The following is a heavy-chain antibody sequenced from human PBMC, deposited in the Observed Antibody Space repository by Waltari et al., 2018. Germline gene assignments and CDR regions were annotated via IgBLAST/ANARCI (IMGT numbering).Heavy chain of an antibody. CDR3: ARPTGTRDYYYYMDV. Sequence: QVQLQQWGAGLLKPSETLSLTCAVYGGSFSGYYWSWIRQPPGKGLEWIGEINHSGSTNYNPSLKSRVTISVDTSKNQFSLKLSSVTAADTAVYYCARPTGTRDYYYYMDVWGKGTTVTVSS. D-gene: IGHD1-7*01. CDR1: GGSFSGYY. V-gene: IGHV4-34*01. CDR2: INHSGST. J-gene: IGHJ6*03.